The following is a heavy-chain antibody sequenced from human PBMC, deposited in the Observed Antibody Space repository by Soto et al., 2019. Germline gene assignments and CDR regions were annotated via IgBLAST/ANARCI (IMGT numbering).Heavy chain of an antibody. J-gene: IGHJ4*02. CDR2: IYDSGTT. Sequence: SETLSLTCTVSGASISSGGYYWSWIRQHPGKGLEWLGYIYDSGTTYYNPSLESRLAISVDTSKAQFSLMLTSVTAADTAVYYCARASVSSSTYYFQFDYWGQGPLVTVSS. CDR1: GASISSGGYY. V-gene: IGHV4-31*03. D-gene: IGHD2-2*01. CDR3: ARASVSSSTYYFQFDY.